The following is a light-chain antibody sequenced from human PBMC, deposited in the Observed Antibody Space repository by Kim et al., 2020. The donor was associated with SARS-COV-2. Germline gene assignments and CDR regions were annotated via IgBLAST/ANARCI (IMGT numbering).Light chain of an antibody. CDR2: DVS. Sequence: QSALTQPRSVSGSPGQSVTISCTGTSSDVGAYNYVSWYQQHPGKAPKFMIYDVSKRPAGVPDRFSGSKSGNTASLTISGLQAEDEDDYYCCSYAGSYTWVFGGGTQLTVL. CDR1: SSDVGAYNY. CDR3: CSYAGSYTWV. V-gene: IGLV2-11*01. J-gene: IGLJ3*02.